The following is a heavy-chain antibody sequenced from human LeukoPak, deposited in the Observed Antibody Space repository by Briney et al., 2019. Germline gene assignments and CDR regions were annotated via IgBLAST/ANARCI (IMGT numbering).Heavy chain of an antibody. Sequence: PSETLSLTCAVYGGSFSGYYWGWIRQPPGKGLEWIGEINHSGSTNYNPSLKSRVTISVDTSKNQFSLKLSSVTAADTAVYYCASYDSSGYYSETVDAFDIWGQGTMVTVSS. CDR2: INHSGST. CDR1: GGSFSGYY. D-gene: IGHD3-22*01. J-gene: IGHJ3*02. V-gene: IGHV4-34*01. CDR3: ASYDSSGYYSETVDAFDI.